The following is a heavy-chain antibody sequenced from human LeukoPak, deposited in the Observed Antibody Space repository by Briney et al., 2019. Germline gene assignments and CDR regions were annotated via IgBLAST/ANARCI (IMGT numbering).Heavy chain of an antibody. Sequence: PGESLKISCQASGYSFINYWVGWVRQMPGKGLEWMGRIDPSDSYTNYSPSFQGHVTISADKSISTAYLQWSSLKASDTAMYYCARTAVAGTSHYWGQGTLVTVSS. V-gene: IGHV5-10-1*01. CDR1: GYSFINYW. J-gene: IGHJ4*02. CDR2: IDPSDSYT. D-gene: IGHD6-19*01. CDR3: ARTAVAGTSHY.